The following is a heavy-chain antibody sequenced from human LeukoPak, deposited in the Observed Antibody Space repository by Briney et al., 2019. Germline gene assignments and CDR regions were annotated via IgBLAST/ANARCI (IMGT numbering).Heavy chain of an antibody. CDR3: ATRIYYYDSSGLYFDY. CDR1: GYTLTELS. V-gene: IGHV1-24*01. J-gene: IGHJ4*02. D-gene: IGHD3-22*01. CDR2: FDPEDGET. Sequence: LEASVKVSCKVSGYTLTELSMHWVRQAPGKGLEWMGGFDPEDGETIYAQKFQGRVTMTEDTSTDTAYMELSSLRSEDTAVYYCATRIYYYDSSGLYFDYWGQGTLVTVSS.